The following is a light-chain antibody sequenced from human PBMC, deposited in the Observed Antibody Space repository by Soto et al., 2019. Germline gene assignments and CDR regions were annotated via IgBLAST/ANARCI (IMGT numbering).Light chain of an antibody. CDR1: SSDVGGYNY. CDR3: CSYAGSTTPLYV. V-gene: IGLV2-11*01. CDR2: DVS. J-gene: IGLJ1*01. Sequence: QSALTQPRSVSGSPGQSVTISCTGTSSDVGGYNYVSWYQHHPGKAPKLMIYDVSKRPSGVPDRFSGSKSGNTASLTISGLQAEDEADYYCCSYAGSTTPLYVFGTGTKVTVL.